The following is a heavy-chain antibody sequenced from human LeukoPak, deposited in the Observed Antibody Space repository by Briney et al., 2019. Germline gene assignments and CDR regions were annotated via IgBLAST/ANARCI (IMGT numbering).Heavy chain of an antibody. D-gene: IGHD1-26*01. V-gene: IGHV4-59*01. Sequence: PSETLSLTCTVSGGSISSYYWSWIRQPPGMGLEWIGYLYYSGSTNYNPSLKSRVTISVDTSKNQFSLKLNSMTAADTAVYYRARGSGRYPYHFDYWGQGTLVTVSS. CDR2: LYYSGST. CDR1: GGSISSYY. J-gene: IGHJ4*02. CDR3: ARGSGRYPYHFDY.